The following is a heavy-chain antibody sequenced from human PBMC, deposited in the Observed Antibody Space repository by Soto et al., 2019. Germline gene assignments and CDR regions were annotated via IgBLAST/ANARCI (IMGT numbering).Heavy chain of an antibody. CDR3: ARERVFRRWFDP. J-gene: IGHJ5*02. D-gene: IGHD2-8*01. CDR1: GGSISSGDYY. Sequence: SETLSLTCTVSGGSISSGDYYWSWIRQPPGKGLEWIGYIYYSGSTYYNPSLKSRVTISVDTSKNQFSLKLSSVTAADTAVYYCARERVFRRWFDPWGQGTLVTVS. CDR2: IYYSGST. V-gene: IGHV4-30-4*01.